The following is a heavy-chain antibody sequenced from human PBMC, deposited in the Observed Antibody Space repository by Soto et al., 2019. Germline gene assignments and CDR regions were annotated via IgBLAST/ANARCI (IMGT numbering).Heavy chain of an antibody. J-gene: IGHJ4*02. CDR1: GGSFSGYY. CDR3: ARVVRRTYYFDY. CDR2: INHSGST. V-gene: IGHV4-34*01. Sequence: LSLTCAVYGGSFSGYYWSWIRQPPGKGLEWIGEINHSGSTNYNPSLKSRVTISVDTSKNQFSLKLSSVTAADTAVYYCARVVRRTYYFDYWGQGTLVTVS. D-gene: IGHD2-8*01.